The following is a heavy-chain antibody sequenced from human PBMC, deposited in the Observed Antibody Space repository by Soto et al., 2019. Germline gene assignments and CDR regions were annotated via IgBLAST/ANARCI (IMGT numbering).Heavy chain of an antibody. D-gene: IGHD2-15*01. CDR3: ARDNRIGYCSGGSCYSWDYHYGMDV. CDR2: IYYSGST. V-gene: IGHV4-31*03. Sequence: SETLSLTCTVSGGSISSGGYYWSWIRQHPGKGLEWIGYIYYSGSTYYNPSLKSRVTISVDTSKNQFSLKLSSVTAADTAVYYCARDNRIGYCSGGSCYSWDYHYGMDVRGQGTTVTVSS. CDR1: GGSISSGGYY. J-gene: IGHJ6*02.